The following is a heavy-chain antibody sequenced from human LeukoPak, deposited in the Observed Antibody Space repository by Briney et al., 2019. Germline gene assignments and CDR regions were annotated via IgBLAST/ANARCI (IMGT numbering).Heavy chain of an antibody. CDR2: IGTSSTTI. CDR3: AKENTYYYDSSGYSDPFDY. CDR1: GFTFSSYT. J-gene: IGHJ4*02. V-gene: IGHV3-48*01. D-gene: IGHD3-22*01. Sequence: PGGSLRLSRAASGFTFSSYTMNWVRQPPGKGLEWVSNIGTSSTTIYYADSVKGRFTISRDNSKNTLYLQMNSLRAEDTAVYYCAKENTYYYDSSGYSDPFDYWGQGTLVTVSS.